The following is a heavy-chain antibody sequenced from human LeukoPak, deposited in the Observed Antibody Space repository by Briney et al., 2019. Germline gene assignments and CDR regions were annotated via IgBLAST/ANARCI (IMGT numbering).Heavy chain of an antibody. CDR2: ISSSSSYI. V-gene: IGHV3-21*01. J-gene: IGHJ4*02. CDR1: GVTLSSYS. Sequence: GGSLRLSCAASGVTLSSYSMNWVRQAPGKGLEWVSAISSSSSYIYYADSVKGRFTISRDNAKNSLYLQMNSLRAEDTAVYYCAREQWLAPDYWGQGTLVTVSS. CDR3: AREQWLAPDY. D-gene: IGHD6-19*01.